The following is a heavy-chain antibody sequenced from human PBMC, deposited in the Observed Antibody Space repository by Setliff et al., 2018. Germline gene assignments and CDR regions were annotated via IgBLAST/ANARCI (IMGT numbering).Heavy chain of an antibody. V-gene: IGHV1-8*02. CDR1: GYTFTSYD. D-gene: IGHD3-3*01. J-gene: IGHJ4*02. CDR2: MNPNSGNT. Sequence: ASVKVSCKASGYTFTSYDINWVRQATGQGLEWMGWMNPNSGNTGYAQKFQGRVTMTRNTSISTAYMELRSLTSDDTAVYYCARAQSWSGGPYYFDNWGQGTLVTVSS. CDR3: ARAQSWSGGPYYFDN.